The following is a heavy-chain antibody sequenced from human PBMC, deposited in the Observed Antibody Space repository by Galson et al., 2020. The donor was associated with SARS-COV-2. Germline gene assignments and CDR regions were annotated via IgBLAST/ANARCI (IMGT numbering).Heavy chain of an antibody. D-gene: IGHD2-15*01. Sequence: ELDAGGSLRLSCSASGFTFSSYGMHWVRQAPGKGLEWVAVVSYDGYNEYYADSVKGRFTIARDNSQNTLYLQMNSLRAEDTAVYYCAKGAYCNDGGCHPGWCWFDPWGQGTLVTFSS. CDR2: VSYDGYNE. J-gene: IGHJ5*02. CDR3: AKGAYCNDGGCHPGWCWFDP. CDR1: GFTFSSYG. V-gene: IGHV3-30*18.